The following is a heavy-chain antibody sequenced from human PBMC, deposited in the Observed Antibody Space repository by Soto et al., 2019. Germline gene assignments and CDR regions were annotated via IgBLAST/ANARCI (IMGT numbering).Heavy chain of an antibody. Sequence: QVLLVQSGAEVKKPGSSVRVSCKTSGGTFSSCTISWVRLAPGQGLEWMGVIVPMFAAPTYAQKFQGRVSITADESTRTAYMELSRLRSDDTAVYYCARDRVMRGNAYYYGMDVWGQGTTVTVSS. CDR2: IVPMFAAP. V-gene: IGHV1-69*12. CDR3: ARDRVMRGNAYYYGMDV. D-gene: IGHD2-21*01. J-gene: IGHJ6*02. CDR1: GGTFSSCT.